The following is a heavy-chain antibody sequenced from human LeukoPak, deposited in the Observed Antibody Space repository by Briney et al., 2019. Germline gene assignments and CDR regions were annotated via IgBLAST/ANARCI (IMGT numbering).Heavy chain of an antibody. Sequence: GGSLRLSCAASDFSFITYAMSWVRQAPGKGLEWVSTISGGGDATYYADSVKGRFTISRDNSKNTLYLQMNSLRVEDTAVYYCARDDSLLQFGCWGQGTLVTVSS. CDR1: DFSFITYA. V-gene: IGHV3-23*01. CDR2: ISGGGDAT. CDR3: ARDDSLLQFGC. D-gene: IGHD5-24*01. J-gene: IGHJ4*02.